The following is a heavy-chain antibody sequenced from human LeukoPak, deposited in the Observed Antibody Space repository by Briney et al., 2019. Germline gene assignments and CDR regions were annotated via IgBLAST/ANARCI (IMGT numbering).Heavy chain of an antibody. V-gene: IGHV4-34*01. CDR2: INHSGST. J-gene: IGHJ4*02. CDR1: GGSFSGYY. Sequence: PSETLFLTCAVYGGSFSGYYWSWIRQPPGKGLEWIGEINHSGSTNYNPSLKSRVTISVDTSKNQFSLKLSSVTAADTAVYYCARAPGRRYFDYWGQGTLVTVSS. CDR3: ARAPGRRYFDY. D-gene: IGHD1-14*01.